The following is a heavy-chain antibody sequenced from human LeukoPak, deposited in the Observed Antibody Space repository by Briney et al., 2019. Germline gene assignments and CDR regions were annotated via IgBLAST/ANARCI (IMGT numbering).Heavy chain of an antibody. CDR3: ARFAAGGSYYYYMDV. J-gene: IGHJ6*03. Sequence: PGGSLRLSCAASGLTFSSYSMNWVRQAPGKGLEWVSYISSSSSTIYYADSVKGRFTISRDNAKNSLYLQMNSLRADDTAVYYCARFAAGGSYYYYMDVWGKGTTVTVSS. CDR1: GLTFSSYS. V-gene: IGHV3-48*01. CDR2: ISSSSSTI. D-gene: IGHD6-25*01.